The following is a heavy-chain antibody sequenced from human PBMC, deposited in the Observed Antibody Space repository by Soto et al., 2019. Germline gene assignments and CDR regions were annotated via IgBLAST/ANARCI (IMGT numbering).Heavy chain of an antibody. CDR1: GGSISSGGYY. Sequence: QVQLQESGPGLVQPSQTLSLTCTVSGGSISSGGYYWSWIRQHPGTGLERIGHISYSGSTYYNTSLKSRVTISVDTSRNQFSLIVNSMTAADTAVYYCARGVLHWGQGTLVTVSS. V-gene: IGHV4-31*03. CDR3: ARGVLH. CDR2: ISYSGST. J-gene: IGHJ4*01.